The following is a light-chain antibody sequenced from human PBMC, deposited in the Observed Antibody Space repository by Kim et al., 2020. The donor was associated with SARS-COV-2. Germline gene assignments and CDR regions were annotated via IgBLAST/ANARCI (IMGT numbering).Light chain of an antibody. CDR1: QSVSSTY. J-gene: IGKJ2*01. CDR2: GAS. Sequence: SPGERATLSGRASQSVSSTYLAWYQQKPGQAPRLLIYGASARATGIPDRFSGSGSGTDFTLTISRLEPEDFAVYYCQLYGSSLRYTFGQGTKLEI. CDR3: QLYGSSLRYT. V-gene: IGKV3-20*01.